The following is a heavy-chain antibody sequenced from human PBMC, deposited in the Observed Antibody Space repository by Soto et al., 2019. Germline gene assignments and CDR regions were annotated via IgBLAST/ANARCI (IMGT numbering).Heavy chain of an antibody. V-gene: IGHV4-31*03. J-gene: IGHJ4*02. CDR2: IYYSGIS. CDR3: ASTEWIQLWFDY. Sequence: QVQLLESGPGLVKPSQTLSLICNVSGASISSGGYYWSWIRQRPGGGLEWLGFIYYSGISHYNPSLTSRATISVDTSKNQFSLKLISVTAADTAVYYCASTEWIQLWFDYWGQGALVTVS. CDR1: GASISSGGYY. D-gene: IGHD5-18*01.